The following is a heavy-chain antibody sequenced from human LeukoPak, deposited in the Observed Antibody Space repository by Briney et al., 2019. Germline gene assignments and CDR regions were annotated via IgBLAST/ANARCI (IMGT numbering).Heavy chain of an antibody. CDR1: GYSFTSYW. D-gene: IGHD3-10*01. CDR2: IDPSDSYT. CDR3: ARREVRGAFSFDP. Sequence: GESLKVSRKGSGYSFTSYWISWVRQMPGKGLEWMGRIDPSDSYTNYSPSFQGHVTISADKSISTAYLQWSSLKASDTAMYYCARREVRGAFSFDPWGQGTLVTVSS. V-gene: IGHV5-10-1*01. J-gene: IGHJ5*02.